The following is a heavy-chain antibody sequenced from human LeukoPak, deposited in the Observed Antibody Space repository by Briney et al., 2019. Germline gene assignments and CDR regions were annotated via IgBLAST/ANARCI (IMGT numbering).Heavy chain of an antibody. CDR3: AKAPVTSCRGAFCYPLDS. Sequence: GGSLRLSRAASGFTLSSYAMSWVRQAPGKGLEWVSAISSSDDGTYHAGSVRGRFTISRDSSKNTLYLQMNNLRTEDAAIYYCAKAPVTSCRGAFCYPLDSWGQGTLVTVSS. CDR2: ISSSDDGT. V-gene: IGHV3-23*01. J-gene: IGHJ4*02. D-gene: IGHD2-15*01. CDR1: GFTLSSYA.